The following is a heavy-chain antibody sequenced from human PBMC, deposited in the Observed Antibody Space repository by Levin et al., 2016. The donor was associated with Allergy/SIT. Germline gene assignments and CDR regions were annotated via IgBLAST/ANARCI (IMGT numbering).Heavy chain of an antibody. V-gene: IGHV3-9*01. CDR1: GFTFDEYA. D-gene: IGHD2-2*02. CDR2: ISWNSKKM. J-gene: IGHJ5*02. CDR3: VKGGATISFLGWFDP. Sequence: GGSLRLSCAASGFTFDEYAMHWVRQVPGKGPEWVSGISWNSKKMDYVDSMKGRFTISRDNAKNSLFLQMNSLRAEDTAFYYCVKGGATISFLGWFDPWGQGTLVTVSS.